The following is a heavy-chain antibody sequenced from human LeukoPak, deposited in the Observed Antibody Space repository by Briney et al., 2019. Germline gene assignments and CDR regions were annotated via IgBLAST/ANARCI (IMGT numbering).Heavy chain of an antibody. Sequence: SETLSLTCTVSGGSISSGSYYWSWIRQPAGKGLEWIGRIYTSGSTNYNPSLKSRVTISVDTSKNQFSLKLSSVTAADTAVYYCARQGRWSSIGLLWFGEFRRWGQGTLVTVSS. D-gene: IGHD3-10*01. CDR3: ARQGRWSSIGLLWFGEFRR. CDR2: IYTSGST. CDR1: GGSISSGSYY. V-gene: IGHV4-61*02. J-gene: IGHJ4*02.